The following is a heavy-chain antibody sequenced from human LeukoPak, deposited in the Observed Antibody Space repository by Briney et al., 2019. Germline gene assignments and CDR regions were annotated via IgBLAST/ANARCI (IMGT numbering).Heavy chain of an antibody. Sequence: GASVKVSCKASGYTFTSYYMHWVRQAPGQGLEWMGIINPSGGSTSYAQKFQGRVAMTRDTSTSTVYMELSSLRPEDTAVYYCARAPLAAAGAGPGDYFDYWGQGTLVTVSS. J-gene: IGHJ4*02. D-gene: IGHD6-13*01. CDR2: INPSGGST. CDR1: GYTFTSYY. CDR3: ARAPLAAAGAGPGDYFDY. V-gene: IGHV1-46*01.